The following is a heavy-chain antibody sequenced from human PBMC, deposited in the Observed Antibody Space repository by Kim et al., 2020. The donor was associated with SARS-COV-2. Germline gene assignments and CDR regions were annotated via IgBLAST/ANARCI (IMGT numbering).Heavy chain of an antibody. J-gene: IGHJ4*02. D-gene: IGHD6-13*01. CDR1: GFTFSSYA. V-gene: IGHV3-23*01. CDR3: AKDGVAAAVSPYYFDY. CDR2: ISGSGGST. Sequence: GGSLRLSCAASGFTFSSYAMSWVRQAPGKGLEWVSAISGSGGSTYYADSVKGRFTISRDNSKNTLYLQMNSLRAEDTAVYYCAKDGVAAAVSPYYFDYWGQGTLVTVSS.